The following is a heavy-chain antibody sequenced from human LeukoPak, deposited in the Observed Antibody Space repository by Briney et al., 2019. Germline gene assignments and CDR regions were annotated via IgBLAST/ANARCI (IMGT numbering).Heavy chain of an antibody. D-gene: IGHD4-11*01. CDR2: IYYSGST. CDR1: GGSISSSSYY. Sequence: SETLSLTCTVSGGSISSSSYYWGWIRQPPGKGLEWIGSIYYSGSTYYNPSLKSRVTISVDTSKNQFSLKLSSVTAADTAVYYCARMTTFRNGPYWYFDLWGRGTLVTVSS. J-gene: IGHJ2*01. CDR3: ARMTTFRNGPYWYFDL. V-gene: IGHV4-39*07.